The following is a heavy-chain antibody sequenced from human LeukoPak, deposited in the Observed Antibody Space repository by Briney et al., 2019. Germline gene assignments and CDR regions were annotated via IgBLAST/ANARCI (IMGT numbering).Heavy chain of an antibody. CDR3: ASSLWTYDILTGYGY. CDR2: IYYSGST. D-gene: IGHD3-9*01. J-gene: IGHJ4*02. Sequence: SETLSLTCTVSGGSVSSGSYYWSWIRQPPGKGLEWIGYIYYSGSTNYNPSLKSRVTTSVDTSKNQFSLKLSSVTAADTAVYYCASSLWTYDILTGYGYWGQGTLVTVSS. V-gene: IGHV4-61*01. CDR1: GGSVSSGSYY.